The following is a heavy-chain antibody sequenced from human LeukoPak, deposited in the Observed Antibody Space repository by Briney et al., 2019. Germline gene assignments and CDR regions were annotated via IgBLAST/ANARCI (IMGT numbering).Heavy chain of an antibody. Sequence: GGSLRLSCAASGSTFSSYGMHWVRQAPGKGLEWVAVISYDGSNKYYADSVKGRFTISRDNSKNTLYLQMNSLRAEDTAVYYCAKDLFRSDYWGQGTLVTVSS. CDR3: AKDLFRSDY. J-gene: IGHJ4*02. V-gene: IGHV3-30*18. CDR1: GSTFSSYG. D-gene: IGHD2-21*01. CDR2: ISYDGSNK.